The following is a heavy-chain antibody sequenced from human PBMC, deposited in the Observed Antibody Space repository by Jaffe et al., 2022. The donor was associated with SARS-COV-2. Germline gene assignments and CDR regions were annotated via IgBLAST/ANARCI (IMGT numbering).Heavy chain of an antibody. CDR2: INHSGST. D-gene: IGHD3-10*01. Sequence: QVQLQQWGAGLLKPSETLSLTCAVYGGSFSGYYWSWIRQPPGKGLEWIGEINHSGSTNYNPSLKSRVTISVDTSKNQFSLKLSSVTAADTAVYYCARERSHNMVRGPLGVIDPWGQGTLVTVSS. V-gene: IGHV4-34*01. CDR1: GGSFSGYY. CDR3: ARERSHNMVRGPLGVIDP. J-gene: IGHJ5*02.